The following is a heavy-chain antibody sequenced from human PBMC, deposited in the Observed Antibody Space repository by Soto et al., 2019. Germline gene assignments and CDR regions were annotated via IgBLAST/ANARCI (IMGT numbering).Heavy chain of an antibody. CDR1: GYTFTSYD. Sequence: QVQLVQSGAEVKKPGASVKVSCKASGYTFTSYDINWVRQATGQGLEWMGWMNPNSGNTGYAQKFQGRVTMTRNNSISTDYMELSSLGSAVTAVYYCARGRYSSGWGAFDIWGQGTMVTVSS. CDR2: MNPNSGNT. V-gene: IGHV1-8*01. J-gene: IGHJ3*02. CDR3: ARGRYSSGWGAFDI. D-gene: IGHD6-19*01.